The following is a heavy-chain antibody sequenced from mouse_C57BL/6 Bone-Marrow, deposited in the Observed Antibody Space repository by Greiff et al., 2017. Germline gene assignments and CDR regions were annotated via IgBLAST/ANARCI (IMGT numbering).Heavy chain of an antibody. Sequence: DVMLVESGGGLVKPGGSLQLSCAASGFTFSDYGMHWVRQAPETGLEWVAYISSGSSTIYYADTVKGRFTISRDNAKNTLFLQMTSLRSEDAAMYYCARRTDWDWYFDVWGTGTTVTVSS. CDR2: ISSGSSTI. CDR3: ARRTDWDWYFDV. V-gene: IGHV5-17*01. D-gene: IGHD4-1*01. J-gene: IGHJ1*03. CDR1: GFTFSDYG.